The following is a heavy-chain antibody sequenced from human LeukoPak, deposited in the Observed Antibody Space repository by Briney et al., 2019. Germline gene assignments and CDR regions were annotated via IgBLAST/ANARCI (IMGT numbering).Heavy chain of an antibody. Sequence: GGSLRLSCAASGFTFSSYAMSWVRQAPGKGLEWVSTISGSDGSTYYAASVKGRFTISRANSKTTMYLQMNSLRAEDTAVYYCAKRLVAGYCSGGSCYSEHYFDYWGQGTLVTVSS. CDR1: GFTFSSYA. D-gene: IGHD2-15*01. CDR2: ISGSDGST. V-gene: IGHV3-23*01. CDR3: AKRLVAGYCSGGSCYSEHYFDY. J-gene: IGHJ4*02.